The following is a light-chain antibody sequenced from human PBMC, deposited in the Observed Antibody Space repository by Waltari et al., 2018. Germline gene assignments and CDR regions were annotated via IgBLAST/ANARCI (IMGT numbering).Light chain of an antibody. J-gene: IGKJ5*01. CDR1: QWVSSN. Sequence: EILITQSPATRSVSPGESVTLSSRASQWVSSNLAWDQQKSGQAPRLLIYGASTRATAVPARFSGSGSGTEFTLTISSLQSEDFAVYYCQQYNNWPPSITFGQGTRLEIK. CDR2: GAS. CDR3: QQYNNWPPSIT. V-gene: IGKV3-15*01.